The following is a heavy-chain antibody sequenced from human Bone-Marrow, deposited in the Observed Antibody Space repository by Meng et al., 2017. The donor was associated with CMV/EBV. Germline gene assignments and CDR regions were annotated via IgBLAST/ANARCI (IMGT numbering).Heavy chain of an antibody. CDR1: GYTFTSYY. CDR3: ARTGHAFDI. J-gene: IGHJ3*02. V-gene: IGHV1-69*05. Sequence: SVKVSCKASGYTFTSYYMHWVRQAPGQGLEWMGGIIPIFGTANYAQKFQGRVTITTDESTSTAYMELSSLRSEDTAVYYCARTGHAFDIWGQGTMVTVSS. CDR2: IIPIFGTA.